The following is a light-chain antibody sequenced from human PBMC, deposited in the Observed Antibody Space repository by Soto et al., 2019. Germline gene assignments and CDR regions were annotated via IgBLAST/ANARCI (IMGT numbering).Light chain of an antibody. CDR1: QSVRSN. Sequence: ILRTQSPDTLSVSPGERATLSCRASQSVRSNLAWYQQKPGQAPRLLIYGASSRATGIPDRFSGSGSGTDFTLIISRLEPEDFAVYYCQQYAGSPWTFGQGTKVDIK. V-gene: IGKV3-20*01. CDR2: GAS. J-gene: IGKJ1*01. CDR3: QQYAGSPWT.